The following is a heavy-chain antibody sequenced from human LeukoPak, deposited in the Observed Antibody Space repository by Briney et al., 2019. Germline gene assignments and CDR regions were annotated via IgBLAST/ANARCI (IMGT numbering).Heavy chain of an antibody. Sequence: PSETLSLTCTVSGGSISSGSYYWGWIRQPPGKGLEWIGNIYYSGSTYYNPSLKSRVSISVDTSKNQFSLKLTSVTAADTAVYYCARAVKRLLWFGELLWDGAFDIWGQGTMVTVSS. V-gene: IGHV4-39*07. CDR3: ARAVKRLLWFGELLWDGAFDI. CDR2: IYYSGST. D-gene: IGHD3-10*01. J-gene: IGHJ3*02. CDR1: GGSISSGSYY.